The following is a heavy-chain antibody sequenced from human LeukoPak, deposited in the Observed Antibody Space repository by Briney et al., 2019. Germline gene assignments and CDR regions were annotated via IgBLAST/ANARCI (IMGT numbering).Heavy chain of an antibody. D-gene: IGHD2-2*01. CDR3: ARDAGYCSSSSCYPRAYFDY. J-gene: IGHJ4*02. Sequence: GGSLRVSCTASGLIFSNYWMSWVRQAPGKGLEWVANIKQDGSEKYYVDSVRGRFTISRDNAKNSLYLQMNSLRAGDTAVYYCARDAGYCSSSSCYPRAYFDYWGQGTLVTVSS. CDR1: GLIFSNYW. CDR2: IKQDGSEK. V-gene: IGHV3-7*01.